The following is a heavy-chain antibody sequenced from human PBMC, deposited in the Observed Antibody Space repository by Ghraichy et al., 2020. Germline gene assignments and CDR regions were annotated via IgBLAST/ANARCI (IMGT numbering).Heavy chain of an antibody. CDR1: GFTVGSNF. D-gene: IGHD4-17*01. Sequence: GGSLRLSCAASGFTVGSNFMIWVRQAPGKGLEWVSVIYSGGTTYYADSVKGRFSISRDNPKNTVYLHVNSLRAEDTGVYYCARRTVTYGLDVWGQGTTVTVSS. CDR2: IYSGGTT. V-gene: IGHV3-66*01. J-gene: IGHJ6*02. CDR3: ARRTVTYGLDV.